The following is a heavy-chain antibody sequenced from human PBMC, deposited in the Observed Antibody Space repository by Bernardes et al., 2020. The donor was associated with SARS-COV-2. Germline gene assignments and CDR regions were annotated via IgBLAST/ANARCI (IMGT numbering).Heavy chain of an antibody. CDR2: ITSKTDI. V-gene: IGHV3-21*01. Sequence: GGSLRLSCVASGFTFSVYTLNWVRQAPGKGLEWVSSITSKTDIYYADSVRGRFTISSDNATSSLFLHMTGLSADDTAVYYCSRDSGHTSSDLDYWGQGTLVTVSS. J-gene: IGHJ4*02. CDR1: GFTFSVYT. CDR3: SRDSGHTSSDLDY. D-gene: IGHD2-2*01.